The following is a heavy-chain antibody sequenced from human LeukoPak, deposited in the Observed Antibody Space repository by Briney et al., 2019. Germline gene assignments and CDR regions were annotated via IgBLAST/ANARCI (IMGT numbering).Heavy chain of an antibody. D-gene: IGHD5-18*01. CDR2: IYYSGST. CDR1: GGSISSYY. CDR3: ARGSIQLWFYKLDAFDI. Sequence: SETLSLTCTVSGGSISSYYWSWIRQPPGKGLEWIGYIYYSGSTNYNPSLKSRVTISVDTSKNQFSLKLSSVTAADTAVYCCARGSIQLWFYKLDAFDIWGQGTMVTVSS. V-gene: IGHV4-59*01. J-gene: IGHJ3*02.